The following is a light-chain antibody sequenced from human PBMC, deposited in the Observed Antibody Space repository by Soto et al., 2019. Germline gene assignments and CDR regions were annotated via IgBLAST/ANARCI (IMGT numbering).Light chain of an antibody. Sequence: QPVLTQPPSVSGAPGQRVTISCTGSSSNIGAGYDVHWYQQLPGTAPKLLIYGNSNRPSGVPDRFSGSKSGTSASLAITGLQAEDEADYSCQSYDISLSGYVVFGGGTQLTVL. CDR3: QSYDISLSGYVV. V-gene: IGLV1-40*01. CDR1: SSNIGAGYD. J-gene: IGLJ2*01. CDR2: GNS.